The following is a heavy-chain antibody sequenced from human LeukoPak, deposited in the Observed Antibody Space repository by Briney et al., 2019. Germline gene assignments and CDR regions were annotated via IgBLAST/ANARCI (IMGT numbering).Heavy chain of an antibody. Sequence: PGXSLRLSCAASGFTFSSYSMNWVRQAPGKGVEWVSSISSSSSYIYYADSEKGRFTISRDNAKNSLYLQMNSLRAEDTAVYYCARDTGTGTTTLNCWGQGTLVTVSS. CDR2: ISSSSSYI. CDR3: ARDTGTGTTTLNC. V-gene: IGHV3-21*01. J-gene: IGHJ4*02. D-gene: IGHD1-1*01. CDR1: GFTFSSYS.